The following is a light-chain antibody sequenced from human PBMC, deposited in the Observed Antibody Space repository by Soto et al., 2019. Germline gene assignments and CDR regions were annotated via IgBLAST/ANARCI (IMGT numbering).Light chain of an antibody. Sequence: EIVLTQSPGTLSLSPGERPTLSCRASQSIASGYLAWYQQKPAQAPRLLISVASRRATGIPDRFSGSGSGTDFTLTISRLEPEDFAVYYCQQYGASPRTFGGGTKVEIK. J-gene: IGKJ4*01. CDR1: QSIASGY. CDR2: VAS. CDR3: QQYGASPRT. V-gene: IGKV3-20*01.